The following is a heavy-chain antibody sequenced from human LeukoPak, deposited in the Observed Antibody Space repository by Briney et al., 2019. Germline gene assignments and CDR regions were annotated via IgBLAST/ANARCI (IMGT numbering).Heavy chain of an antibody. Sequence: GGSLRLSCAASGFTFTSYWMHWVRHDPGKGLIWVSRINPDGTSTSYADSVKGRFTISRDNARNTLYLQMNSLRAEDTAVFYCARYGYINDAFDIWGQGTMVTVSS. CDR1: GFTFTSYW. CDR3: ARYGYINDAFDI. CDR2: INPDGTST. J-gene: IGHJ3*02. V-gene: IGHV3-74*01. D-gene: IGHD6-13*01.